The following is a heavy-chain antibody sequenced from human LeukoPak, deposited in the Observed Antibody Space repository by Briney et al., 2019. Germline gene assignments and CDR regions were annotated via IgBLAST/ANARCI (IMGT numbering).Heavy chain of an antibody. J-gene: IGHJ4*02. V-gene: IGHV4-39*01. CDR2: IYYSGST. D-gene: IGHD6-19*01. CDR3: ARYGSSGWYIDH. CDR1: GGSISSGDYY. Sequence: PSETLSLTCTVSGGSISSGDYYWSWIRQPPGRGLEWIGSIYYSGSTYCNPSLKSRVTIALDTSKNQFSLKLRSVTAADTAVYYCARYGSSGWYIDHWGQGTLVTVSS.